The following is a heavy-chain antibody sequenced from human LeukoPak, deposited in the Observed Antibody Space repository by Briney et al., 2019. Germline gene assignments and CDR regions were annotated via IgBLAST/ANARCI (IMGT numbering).Heavy chain of an antibody. J-gene: IGHJ4*02. CDR3: ASHSGGYAY. D-gene: IGHD5-12*01. V-gene: IGHV4-59*12. CDR1: GGSISDYY. CDR2: IDYSGST. Sequence: PSETLSLTCTVSGGSISDYYWSWIRQVPGKGLEWIGYIDYSGSTTYNPSLKSRVTISVDTSKNQFSLKLSSVTAADTAVYYCASHSGGYAYWGQGTLVTVSS.